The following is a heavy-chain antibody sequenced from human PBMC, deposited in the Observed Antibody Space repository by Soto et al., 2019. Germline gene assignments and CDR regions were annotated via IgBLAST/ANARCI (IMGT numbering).Heavy chain of an antibody. CDR2: ISGSGGST. CDR3: ATVGPADRYDSSSHYFDY. D-gene: IGHD3-22*01. J-gene: IGHJ4*02. Sequence: GGSLRLSCAASGFTFSSYAMSWVRQAPGKGLEWVSAISGSGGSTYYADSVKGRFTISRDSSKNTLYLKMNSLRAEDTDVYYCATVGPADRYDSSSHYFDYWGQGTLVTVSS. V-gene: IGHV3-23*01. CDR1: GFTFSSYA.